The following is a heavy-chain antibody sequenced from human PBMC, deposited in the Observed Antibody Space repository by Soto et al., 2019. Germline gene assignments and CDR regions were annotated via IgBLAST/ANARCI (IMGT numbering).Heavy chain of an antibody. CDR2: IYSGGST. CDR3: ARGPGGFGDFSLDY. CDR1: GGSISQYY. V-gene: IGHV4-4*07. Sequence: QVQLQESGPGLVKPSETLSLSCGVSGGSISQYYWSWIRQPAGKGLEWIGRIYSGGSTNYNPSLASRVTISVDTSKNKFALKLSSVTAADTAVYYCARGPGGFGDFSLDYWGQGTLVTVSS. D-gene: IGHD3-10*01. J-gene: IGHJ4*02.